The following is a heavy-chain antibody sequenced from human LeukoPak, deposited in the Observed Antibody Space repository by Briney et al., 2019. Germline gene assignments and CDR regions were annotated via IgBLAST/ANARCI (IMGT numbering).Heavy chain of an antibody. V-gene: IGHV3-23*01. CDR1: GFTFSSYA. CDR3: AREDIPMVLSLDH. D-gene: IGHD3-10*01. Sequence: GGSLRLSCAASGFTFSSYAMSWVRQAPGKGLEWVSAISGGGDNTYYADSVRGRFTVSRDNSKNTLYVQMTSLRAEDAAVYYCAREDIPMVLSLDHWGQGTLVTVSS. J-gene: IGHJ4*02. CDR2: ISGGGDNT.